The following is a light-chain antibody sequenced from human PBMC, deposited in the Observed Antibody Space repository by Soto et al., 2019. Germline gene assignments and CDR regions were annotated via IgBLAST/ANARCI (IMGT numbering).Light chain of an antibody. Sequence: QSALSQPASVSGSPRQSITFSCTGTSSDVGSYNLVSWYQQHPGKAPKLIIYEGSKRPSGASNRFSGSKSGNTASLTIFGLQAEDEADYYCCSYAGSRTLVFGGGTKLTVL. V-gene: IGLV2-23*01. CDR2: EGS. CDR3: CSYAGSRTLV. J-gene: IGLJ2*01. CDR1: SSDVGSYNL.